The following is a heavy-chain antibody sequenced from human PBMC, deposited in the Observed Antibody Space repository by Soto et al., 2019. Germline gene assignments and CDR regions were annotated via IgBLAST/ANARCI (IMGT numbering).Heavy chain of an antibody. D-gene: IGHD6-19*01. CDR1: GFTFSSYA. J-gene: IGHJ4*02. CDR2: ISYDGSNK. V-gene: IGHV3-30-3*01. Sequence: QVQLVESGGGVVQPGRSLRLSCAASGFTFSSYAMHWVRQAPGKGLEWVAVISYDGSNKYYADSVKGRFTISRDNSKNTLYLQMNSLRAEDTAVYYCARLMDIAVAAALDYWGQGTLVTVSS. CDR3: ARLMDIAVAAALDY.